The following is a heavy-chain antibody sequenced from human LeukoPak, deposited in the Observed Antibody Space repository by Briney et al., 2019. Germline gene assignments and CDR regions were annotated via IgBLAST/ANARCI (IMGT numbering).Heavy chain of an antibody. D-gene: IGHD6-13*01. J-gene: IGHJ4*02. CDR3: ARDLGITADGNYFDY. CDR1: GFTFSSYW. Sequence: QPGGSLRLSCAASGFTFSSYWMQWVRQAPGKGLVWVSRIDGDGSSTNYADSVKGRFTISRDNAKNTLYLQMNSLRAEDTAVYYCARDLGITADGNYFDYWGQGTLVTVSS. V-gene: IGHV3-74*01. CDR2: IDGDGSST.